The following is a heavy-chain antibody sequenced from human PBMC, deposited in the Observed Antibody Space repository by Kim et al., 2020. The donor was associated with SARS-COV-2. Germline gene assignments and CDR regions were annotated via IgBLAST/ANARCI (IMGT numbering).Heavy chain of an antibody. CDR3: ARGYYYDSSGYFPLFDY. CDR2: ISYDGSNK. Sequence: GGSLRLSCAASGFTFSSYGMHWVRQAPGKGLEWVAVISYDGSNKYYADSVKGRFTISRDNSKNTLYLQMNSLRAEDTAVYYCARGYYYDSSGYFPLFDYWGQGTLVTVSS. CDR1: GFTFSSYG. V-gene: IGHV3-33*05. J-gene: IGHJ4*02. D-gene: IGHD3-22*01.